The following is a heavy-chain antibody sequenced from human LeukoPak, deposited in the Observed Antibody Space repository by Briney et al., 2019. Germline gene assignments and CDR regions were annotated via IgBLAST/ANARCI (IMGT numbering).Heavy chain of an antibody. J-gene: IGHJ4*02. CDR1: GFTFSSYS. CDR3: ARGGGTGIAAAGPY. D-gene: IGHD6-13*01. V-gene: IGHV4-39*06. Sequence: KPGGSLRLSCAASGFTFSSYSMNWVRQAPGKGLEWIGSIYYSGSTYYNPSLKSRVTISVDTSKNQFPLKLSSVTAADTAVYYCARGGGTGIAAAGPYWGQGTLVTVSS. CDR2: IYYSGST.